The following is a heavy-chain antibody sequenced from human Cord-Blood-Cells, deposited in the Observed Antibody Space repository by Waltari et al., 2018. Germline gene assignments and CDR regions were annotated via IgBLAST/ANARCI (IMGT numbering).Heavy chain of an antibody. Sequence: QVQLVESGGGVVQPGRSLRLSCAASGFTFSSYGMHWVPQAPGKGLEWVAVIWYDGSNKYYADSVKGRFTISRDNSKNTLYLQMNSLRAEDTAVYYCARDRGIAVAGTDFDYWGQGTLVTVSS. CDR2: IWYDGSNK. J-gene: IGHJ4*02. D-gene: IGHD6-19*01. CDR1: GFTFSSYG. V-gene: IGHV3-33*01. CDR3: ARDRGIAVAGTDFDY.